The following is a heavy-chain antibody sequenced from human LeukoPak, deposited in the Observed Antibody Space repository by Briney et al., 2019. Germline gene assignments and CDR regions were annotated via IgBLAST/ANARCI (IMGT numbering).Heavy chain of an antibody. J-gene: IGHJ4*02. CDR3: ARGASRKDAVFFDY. CDR1: GVSITSGSYY. Sequence: SETLSLTCSVSGVSITSGSYYWGWIRQSAGKGLEWIGRVHSSGDIYHNAAFRSRAAVSGDASNTQFSLQLNSVTAADTAVYYCARGASRKDAVFFDYWGQGALITVSS. D-gene: IGHD3-16*01. CDR2: VHSSGDI. V-gene: IGHV4-61*02.